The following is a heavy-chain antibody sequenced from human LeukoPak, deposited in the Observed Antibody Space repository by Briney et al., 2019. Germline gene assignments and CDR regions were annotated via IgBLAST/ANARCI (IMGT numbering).Heavy chain of an antibody. CDR1: GGSISSYY. CDR2: IYTSGST. J-gene: IGHJ4*02. D-gene: IGHD3-10*01. CDR3: ARDQRPYYGSGSYDY. V-gene: IGHV4-4*07. Sequence: SETLSLTCTVSGGSISSYYWSWIRQPAGKGLGWIGRIYTSGSTNYNPSLKSRVTMSVDTSKNQFSLKLSSVTAADTAVYYCARDQRPYYGSGSYDYWGQGTLVTVSS.